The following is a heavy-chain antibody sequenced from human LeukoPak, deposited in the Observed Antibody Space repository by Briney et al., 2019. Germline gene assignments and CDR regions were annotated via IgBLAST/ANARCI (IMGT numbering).Heavy chain of an antibody. D-gene: IGHD4-17*01. CDR2: IYYRGST. CDR1: GGSISSYY. Sequence: SETLSLTCTVSGGSISSYYWSWIRQPPGKGLEWIGYIYYRGSTNYNPSLKSRVTISVDTSKNQFSLKLSSVTAADTAVYYCARGLQNYGDAQGPFDYYYYMDVWGKGTTVTVSS. V-gene: IGHV4-59*01. J-gene: IGHJ6*03. CDR3: ARGLQNYGDAQGPFDYYYYMDV.